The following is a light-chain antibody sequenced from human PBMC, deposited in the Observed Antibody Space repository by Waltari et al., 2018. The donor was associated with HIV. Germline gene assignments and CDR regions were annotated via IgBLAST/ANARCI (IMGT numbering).Light chain of an antibody. CDR2: DAS. Sequence: ETVMTQYPATLFVSAGEIAPLICRASPSISSDLALYQQKPGQAPRLLMYDASTRATGIPARFSGSGSGTEFTLTISSLQSEDFAVYYCQQYNNWPPGYTFGQGTKLQIK. V-gene: IGKV3-15*01. J-gene: IGKJ2*01. CDR1: PSISSD. CDR3: QQYNNWPPGYT.